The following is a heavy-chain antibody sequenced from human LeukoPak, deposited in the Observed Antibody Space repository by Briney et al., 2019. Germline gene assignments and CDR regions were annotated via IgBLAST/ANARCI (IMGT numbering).Heavy chain of an antibody. Sequence: GGSLRLSCAASGFTFSSYGMHWVRQAPGKGLEWVAFIRYDGSNKYYADSVKGRFTVSRDNAKNSLYLQMNSLRAEDTAVYYCARDSGYCSSTGCYVHYFDYWGQGTLVTVSS. J-gene: IGHJ4*02. CDR2: IRYDGSNK. CDR1: GFTFSSYG. D-gene: IGHD2-2*01. CDR3: ARDSGYCSSTGCYVHYFDY. V-gene: IGHV3-30*02.